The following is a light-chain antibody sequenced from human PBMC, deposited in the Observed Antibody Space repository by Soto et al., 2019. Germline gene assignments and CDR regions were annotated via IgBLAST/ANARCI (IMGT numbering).Light chain of an antibody. CDR1: QSVSNS. CDR2: DAS. V-gene: IGKV3-11*01. CDR3: QQGSAWPYT. Sequence: EIVLTQSPATLSVSPGDIVTLSCRASQSVSNSLAWYQQKSGQAPGLLVYDASKRATGIPARFSGSGSGTDFTLTISSLEPEDSAVYYCQQGSAWPYTFGQGTKLEIK. J-gene: IGKJ2*01.